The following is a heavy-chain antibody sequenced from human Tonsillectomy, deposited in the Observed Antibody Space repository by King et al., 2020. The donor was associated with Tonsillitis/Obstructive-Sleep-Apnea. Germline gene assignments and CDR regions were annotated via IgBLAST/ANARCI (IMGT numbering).Heavy chain of an antibody. D-gene: IGHD4-11*01. Sequence: QLQESGPGLVKPSETLSLTCTVSGGSISSSSYYWGWIRQPPGKGLEWIGGIYYSGCTYYNPSLKSRVTISVDTSKSQFSLKLSSVTAADTAVYYCARHGSLTTRRDYWGQGTLVTVSS. CDR1: GGSISSSSYY. V-gene: IGHV4-39*01. CDR2: IYYSGCT. CDR3: ARHGSLTTRRDY. J-gene: IGHJ4*02.